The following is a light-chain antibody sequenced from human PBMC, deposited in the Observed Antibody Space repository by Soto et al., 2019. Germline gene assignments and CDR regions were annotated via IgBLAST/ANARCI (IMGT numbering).Light chain of an antibody. CDR3: QQYGSSQIT. CDR2: GAS. Sequence: EIVLTQSPGTLSLSPGERATLSCRASQSVSSTYLAWYQQKPGQAPRLLIYGASSRATGIPDRFSGSGSGTDFTLTISRLEPEDLAVDYCQQYGSSQITFGQGTRLEI. J-gene: IGKJ5*01. CDR1: QSVSSTY. V-gene: IGKV3-20*01.